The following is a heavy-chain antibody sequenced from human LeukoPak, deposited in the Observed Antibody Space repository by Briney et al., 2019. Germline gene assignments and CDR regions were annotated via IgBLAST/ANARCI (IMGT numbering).Heavy chain of an antibody. Sequence: PGGSLRLSCAASGFIFRKYWMSWVRQAPGKGLEWVSVLYTGGGTDHADSVKGRFTISRDNSKNTLSLQMNSLRAEDTAIYYCTRSGYRHPYHFDSWGQGTLVTVSS. J-gene: IGHJ4*02. V-gene: IGHV3-53*01. CDR1: GFIFRKYW. CDR2: LYTGGGT. CDR3: TRSGYRHPYHFDS. D-gene: IGHD3-22*01.